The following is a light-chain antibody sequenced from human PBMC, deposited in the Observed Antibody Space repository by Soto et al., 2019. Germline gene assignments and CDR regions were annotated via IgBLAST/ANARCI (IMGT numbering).Light chain of an antibody. CDR2: DVS. CDR1: SSDLGDYNY. J-gene: IGLJ1*01. CDR3: TSYTTTGTYV. V-gene: IGLV2-14*03. Sequence: ALTQPASVSGSPGQSITISCTGASSDLGDYNYVSWYQQHPGKAPKLMIYDVSSRPSGVSDRFSGPKSGNTASLTISGLQAEDEADYYRTSYTTTGTYVFATGTKVTVL.